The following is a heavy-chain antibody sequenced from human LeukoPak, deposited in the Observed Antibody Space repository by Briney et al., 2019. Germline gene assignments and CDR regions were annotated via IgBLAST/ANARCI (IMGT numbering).Heavy chain of an antibody. J-gene: IGHJ4*02. Sequence: SETLSLTCAVYGGSFSGYYWSWIRQPPGKGLEWIGEINHSGSTNYNPSLKSRVTISVDTSKNQFSLKLSSVTAADTAVYYCARGRGPFYYGSGSSFDYWGQGTLVTVSS. D-gene: IGHD3-10*01. CDR1: GGSFSGYY. CDR3: ARGRGPFYYGSGSSFDY. CDR2: INHSGST. V-gene: IGHV4-34*01.